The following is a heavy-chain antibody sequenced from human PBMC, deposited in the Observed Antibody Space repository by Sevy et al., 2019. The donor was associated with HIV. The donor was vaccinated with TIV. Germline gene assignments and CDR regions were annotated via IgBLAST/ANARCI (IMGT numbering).Heavy chain of an antibody. Sequence: ASVKVSCKASGGTFSSYAISWVRQAPGQGLEWMGGIIPIFGTANYAQKFQGRVTITADESTSTAYMELSSLGSEDTAVYYCAKSLTVAGTYYYGMDVWGQGTTVTVSS. V-gene: IGHV1-69*13. J-gene: IGHJ6*02. CDR1: GGTFSSYA. D-gene: IGHD6-19*01. CDR2: IIPIFGTA. CDR3: AKSLTVAGTYYYGMDV.